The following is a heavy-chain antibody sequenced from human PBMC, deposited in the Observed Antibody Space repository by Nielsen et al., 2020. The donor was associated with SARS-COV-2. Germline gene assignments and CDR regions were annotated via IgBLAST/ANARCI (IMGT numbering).Heavy chain of an antibody. CDR3: AREDIVYSSSWSFDY. J-gene: IGHJ4*02. Sequence: GESLKISCAASGFTFSSYGMHWVRQAPGKGLEWVAVIWYDGSNKYYADSVKGRFTISRDNSKNTLYLQMNSLRAEDTAVYYCAREDIVYSSSWSFDYWGQGTLVTVSS. V-gene: IGHV3-33*01. CDR2: IWYDGSNK. D-gene: IGHD6-13*01. CDR1: GFTFSSYG.